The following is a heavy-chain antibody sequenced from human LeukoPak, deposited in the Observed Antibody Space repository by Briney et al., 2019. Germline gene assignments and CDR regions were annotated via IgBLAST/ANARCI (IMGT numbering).Heavy chain of an antibody. D-gene: IGHD3-10*01. CDR3: STDRSKLLWFGESGKDY. CDR2: IKSKTDGGTT. Sequence: GGSLRLSCAASGFTFRDAWMSWVRQAPGKGLEWVGRIKSKTDGGTTDYAAPVKGRFTISRDDSKNTLYLQMNSLKTEDTAVYYCSTDRSKLLWFGESGKDYWGQGTLVTVSS. CDR1: GFTFRDAW. V-gene: IGHV3-15*01. J-gene: IGHJ4*02.